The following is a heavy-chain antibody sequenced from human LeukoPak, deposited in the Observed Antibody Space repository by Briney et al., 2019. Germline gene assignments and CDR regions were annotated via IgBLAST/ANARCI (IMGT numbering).Heavy chain of an antibody. D-gene: IGHD4-23*01. Sequence: SETLSLTCSVSGDSISYFYWSWIRQAAGKGLEWIGRISGSGSTDYNASLKSRVTMSVDTSKSQLSLKVISVTAADTAVYYCGRGGKASGGNEFNLWGQGNLGNVSS. CDR3: GRGGKASGGNEFNL. CDR1: GDSISYFY. J-gene: IGHJ5*02. V-gene: IGHV4-4*07. CDR2: ISGSGST.